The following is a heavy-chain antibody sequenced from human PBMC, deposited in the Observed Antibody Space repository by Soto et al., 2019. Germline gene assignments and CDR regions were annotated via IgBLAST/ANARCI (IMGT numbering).Heavy chain of an antibody. CDR1: GFTFSSYA. V-gene: IGHV3-23*01. Sequence: EVQLLESGGGLVQPGGSLRLSCAASGFTFSSYAMSWVRQAPGKGLEWVSAISGSGGSTYYADSVKGRFTIPRDNSKNTLYLQMNCLRAEDTAVYYCAKVVNCSGGSCLRYFDYWGQGTLVTVSS. D-gene: IGHD2-15*01. CDR2: ISGSGGST. J-gene: IGHJ4*02. CDR3: AKVVNCSGGSCLRYFDY.